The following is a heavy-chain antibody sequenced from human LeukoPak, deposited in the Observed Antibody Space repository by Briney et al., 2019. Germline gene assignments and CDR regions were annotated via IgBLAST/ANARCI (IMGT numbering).Heavy chain of an antibody. CDR1: RFTFKNYG. CDR3: AKYSGSYYYPPNWDS. J-gene: IGHJ4*02. Sequence: GGSLRLSCAASRFTFKNYGMHWVRQAPGKGLEWVSGISGSGSSTYYADSVKGRFTLSRDYPKNTLHLQMNSLRAEDTAVYFCAKYSGSYYYPPNWDSWGQGTLVTVSS. V-gene: IGHV3-23*01. CDR2: ISGSGSST. D-gene: IGHD1-26*01.